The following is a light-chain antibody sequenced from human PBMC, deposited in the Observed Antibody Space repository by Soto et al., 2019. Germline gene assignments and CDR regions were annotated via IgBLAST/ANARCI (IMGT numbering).Light chain of an antibody. Sequence: VVLTQSPGTLSLSPGERATLSCRASQSLTNSFIAWYQQRPGQAPRLLIYDTSSRASGIPDRFSGSGSGTDFTLTISRLETEDFAVFYCQQYGTSEILFGQGTRLEIK. CDR3: QQYGTSEIL. J-gene: IGKJ5*01. V-gene: IGKV3-20*01. CDR2: DTS. CDR1: QSLTNSF.